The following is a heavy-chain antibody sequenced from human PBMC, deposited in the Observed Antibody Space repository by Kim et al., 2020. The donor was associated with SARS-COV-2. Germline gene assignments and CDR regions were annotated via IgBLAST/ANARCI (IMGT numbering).Heavy chain of an antibody. D-gene: IGHD2-2*01. CDR3: ARGTCSGISCAADY. Sequence: ADSVKGRFTISRDNAKNSLYLQMDSLRSEDTAVYYCARGTCSGISCAADYWGQGSLVTVSS. J-gene: IGHJ4*02. V-gene: IGHV3-11*06.